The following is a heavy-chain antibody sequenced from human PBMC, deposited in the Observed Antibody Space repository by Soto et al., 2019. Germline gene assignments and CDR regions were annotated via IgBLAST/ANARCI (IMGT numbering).Heavy chain of an antibody. Sequence: GGSLRLSCAASGFTFSSYAMHWVRQAPGKGLEWVAVISYDGSNKYYADSVKGRFTISRDNSKNTLYLQMNSLRAEDTAVYYCARESSGTIWGQGTLVTVSS. V-gene: IGHV3-30-3*01. CDR3: ARESSGTI. J-gene: IGHJ4*02. CDR2: ISYDGSNK. D-gene: IGHD3-10*01. CDR1: GFTFSSYA.